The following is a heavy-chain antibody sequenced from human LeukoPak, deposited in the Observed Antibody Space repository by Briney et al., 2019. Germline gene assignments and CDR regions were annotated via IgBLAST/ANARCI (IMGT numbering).Heavy chain of an antibody. CDR2: IRYDGSNK. CDR1: GFTFSSYG. D-gene: IGHD3-10*01. V-gene: IGHV3-30*02. CDR3: AKEIGFGESHGGAY. Sequence: PGGSLRLSCAASGFTFSSYGMHWVRQAPGKGLEWVAFIRYDGSNKYYADSVKGRFTISRDNSKNTLYLQMNSLRAEDTAVYYCAKEIGFGESHGGAYWGQGTLVTVSS. J-gene: IGHJ4*02.